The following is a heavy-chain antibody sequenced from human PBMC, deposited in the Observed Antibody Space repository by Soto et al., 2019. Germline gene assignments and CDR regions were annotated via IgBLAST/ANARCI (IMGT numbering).Heavy chain of an antibody. Sequence: SETLSLTCAVYGGSFSGYYWSWIRQPPGKGLEWIGEINHSGSTNYNPSLKSRVTISVDTSKNQFSLNMSSATAADTAVYYCARAAQYYDILTGYRTAGPFDYWGQGTLVTVSS. CDR2: INHSGST. V-gene: IGHV4-34*01. D-gene: IGHD3-9*01. J-gene: IGHJ4*02. CDR3: ARAAQYYDILTGYRTAGPFDY. CDR1: GGSFSGYY.